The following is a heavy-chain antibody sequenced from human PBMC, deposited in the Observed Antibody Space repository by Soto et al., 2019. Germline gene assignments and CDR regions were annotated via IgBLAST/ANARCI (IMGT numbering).Heavy chain of an antibody. J-gene: IGHJ6*02. D-gene: IGHD3-10*01. CDR3: ARQSAGRGLDV. Sequence: QVQLQESGPGLVKPSETLSLTCTVFGGSISGYYWSWIRQPPGKGLEWIGYIHYSGSTNYNPSLKSRLTISLDTSKTQFSLHLSPVTAADTAVYYCARQSAGRGLDVWGPGTTVTVSS. CDR1: GGSISGYY. V-gene: IGHV4-59*08. CDR2: IHYSGST.